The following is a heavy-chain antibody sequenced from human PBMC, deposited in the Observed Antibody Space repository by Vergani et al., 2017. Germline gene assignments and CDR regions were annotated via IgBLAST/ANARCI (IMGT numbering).Heavy chain of an antibody. J-gene: IGHJ4*02. CDR1: GFSFSSFG. Sequence: QVQLVESGGGVVQPGRSLRLSCAASGFSFSSFGFHWVRQAPGKGLEWVAFIHYDGSHEYYIDSVKGRFTISRDNSKNTLILQMNGLRAEDTAVYYCAKAVMIMFGGVFPSDFWGQGTLVTVSS. V-gene: IGHV3-30*02. CDR2: IHYDGSHE. CDR3: AKAVMIMFGGVFPSDF. D-gene: IGHD3-16*01.